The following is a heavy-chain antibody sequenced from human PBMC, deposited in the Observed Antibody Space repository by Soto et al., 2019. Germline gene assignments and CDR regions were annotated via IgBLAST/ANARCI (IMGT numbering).Heavy chain of an antibody. CDR3: ASYRDGLVAY. CDR2: VHYSGNS. V-gene: IGHV4-59*08. D-gene: IGHD5-12*01. J-gene: IGHJ4*02. CDR1: GGSISSYY. Sequence: QVQLQESGPVLVKPSETLSRTCTVSGGSISSYYWSWIRQPPGKGLEWIGYVHYSGNSNYISSLKSRVTISVDTSKRQISLRLSSVTAADTAVYYCASYRDGLVAYWGQGTLVTVSS.